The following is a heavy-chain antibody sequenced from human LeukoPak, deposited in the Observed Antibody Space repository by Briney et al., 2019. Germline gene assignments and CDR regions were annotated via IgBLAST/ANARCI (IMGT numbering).Heavy chain of an antibody. J-gene: IGHJ3*02. D-gene: IGHD2-21*01. CDR3: AKDALPYSTIPI. Sequence: PGGSLRLSCAASGFTFSAYGMHWVRQAPGKGLEWVSAISGCGGSTYYADSVKGRFTISRDNSKNTLYLQMNSLRAEDTAVYYCAKDALPYSTIPIWGQGTMVTVSS. V-gene: IGHV3-23*01. CDR1: GFTFSAYG. CDR2: ISGCGGST.